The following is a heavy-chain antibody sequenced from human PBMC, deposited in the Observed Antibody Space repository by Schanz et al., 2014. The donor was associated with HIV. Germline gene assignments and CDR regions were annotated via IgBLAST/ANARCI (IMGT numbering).Heavy chain of an antibody. J-gene: IGHJ4*02. CDR1: GFTFRNYG. CDR2: ISISGETT. CDR3: ANEEVPNDY. Sequence: EVQLVESGGGLVKPGGSLRLSCAASGFTFRNYGMHWVRQAPGKGLEWVSGISISGETTYYADSVKGRFTISRDNSKNTLYLQMNSLRVEDTAVYYCANEEVPNDYWGQGTLVTVSS. V-gene: IGHV3-23*04.